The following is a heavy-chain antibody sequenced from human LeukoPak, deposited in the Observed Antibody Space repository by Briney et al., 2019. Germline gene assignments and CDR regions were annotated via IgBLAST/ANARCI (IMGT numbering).Heavy chain of an antibody. CDR3: ATTRIQLWLPDY. J-gene: IGHJ4*02. D-gene: IGHD5-18*01. CDR1: GFTFSSYE. V-gene: IGHV3-48*03. CDR2: ISSSGSTI. Sequence: PGGSLRLSCAASGFTFSSYEMNWVRQAPGKGLEWVSYISSSGSTIYYADSVKGRFTISRDSAKNSLYLQMNSLRAEDTAVYYCATTRIQLWLPDYWGQGTLVTVSS.